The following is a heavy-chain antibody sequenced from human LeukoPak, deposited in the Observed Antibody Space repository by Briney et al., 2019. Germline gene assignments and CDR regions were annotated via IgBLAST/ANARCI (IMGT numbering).Heavy chain of an antibody. Sequence: SETLSLTCTVSGGSISSSSYYWGWIRQPPGKGLEWIGSIYYSGSTYYNPSLKSRVTISVDTSKNQFSLKLSSVTAADTAVYYCARLRVIVGYYFDYWGQGTLVTVSS. CDR3: ARLRVIVGYYFDY. CDR1: GGSISSSSYY. J-gene: IGHJ4*02. V-gene: IGHV4-39*01. CDR2: IYYSGST. D-gene: IGHD3-22*01.